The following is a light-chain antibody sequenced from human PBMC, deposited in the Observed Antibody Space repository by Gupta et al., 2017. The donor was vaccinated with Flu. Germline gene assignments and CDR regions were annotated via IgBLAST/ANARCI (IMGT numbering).Light chain of an antibody. CDR1: NSNIGIAY. J-gene: IGLJ3*02. V-gene: IGLV1-51*01. Sequence: QSVLTQPPSVSAAPGQKVTISCSGSNSNIGIAYVSWYQQFPGTAPKLLIYDNDKRPSGIPDRFSGSKSGTSATLGITGLQAGDEADYYCGTWDSRLSAGEFGGGTKLTVL. CDR3: GTWDSRLSAGE. CDR2: DND.